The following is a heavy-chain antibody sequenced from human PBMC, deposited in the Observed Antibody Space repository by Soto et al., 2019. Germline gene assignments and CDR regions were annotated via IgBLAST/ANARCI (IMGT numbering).Heavy chain of an antibody. CDR1: GGSISSYY. D-gene: IGHD2-2*01. Sequence: PSETLSLTCTVSGGSISSYYWSWIRQPPGKGLEWIVYIYYSGSTNYNPSLKSRVTKSVDTSKNQFSLNLSSVTAADTAVYYCAILVVPAAMLPKDFYYYYYMDVWGKGTTVTVSS. V-gene: IGHV4-59*08. CDR2: IYYSGST. CDR3: AILVVPAAMLPKDFYYYYYMDV. J-gene: IGHJ6*03.